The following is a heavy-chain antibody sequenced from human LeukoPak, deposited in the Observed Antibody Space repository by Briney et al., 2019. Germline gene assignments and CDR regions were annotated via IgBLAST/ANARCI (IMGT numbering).Heavy chain of an antibody. V-gene: IGHV3-23*01. J-gene: IGHJ4*02. D-gene: IGHD6-13*01. CDR3: ARDVGQQLGIIGETFDY. CDR2: ISGSGGST. CDR1: GFTFSSYA. Sequence: GGSLRLSCAASGFTFSSYAMSWVRQAPGKGLEWVSAISGSGGSTYYADSVKGRFTISRDNSKNTLYLQMNSLRAEDTAVYYCARDVGQQLGIIGETFDYWGQGTLVTVSS.